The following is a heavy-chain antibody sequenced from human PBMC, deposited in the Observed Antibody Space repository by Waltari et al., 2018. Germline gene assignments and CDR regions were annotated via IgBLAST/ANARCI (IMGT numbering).Heavy chain of an antibody. Sequence: QVQLQQWGAGLLKPSETLSLTCAVYGGSFSGYYWSWIRQPPGKGLEWIGEINHGGGTNSTPSLRVRVTISVDTSKNQFSLKLSSVTAADTAVYYCARGNSSSWYFDYYYGMDVWGQGTTVTVSS. CDR2: INHGGGT. J-gene: IGHJ6*02. CDR3: ARGNSSSWYFDYYYGMDV. CDR1: GGSFSGYY. D-gene: IGHD6-13*01. V-gene: IGHV4-34*01.